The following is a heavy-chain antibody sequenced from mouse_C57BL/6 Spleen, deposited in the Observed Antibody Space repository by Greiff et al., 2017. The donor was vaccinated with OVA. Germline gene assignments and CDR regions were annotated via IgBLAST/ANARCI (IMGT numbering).Heavy chain of an antibody. Sequence: EVKLQQSGPELVKPGASVKISCKASGYTFTDYYMNWVKQSHGKSLEWIGDINPNNGGTSYNQKFKGKATLTVDKSSSTAYMELRSLTSEDSAVYYCARSDGYYGGAWFAYWGQGTLVTVSA. CDR3: ARSDGYYGGAWFAY. J-gene: IGHJ3*01. D-gene: IGHD2-3*01. V-gene: IGHV1-26*01. CDR1: GYTFTDYY. CDR2: INPNNGGT.